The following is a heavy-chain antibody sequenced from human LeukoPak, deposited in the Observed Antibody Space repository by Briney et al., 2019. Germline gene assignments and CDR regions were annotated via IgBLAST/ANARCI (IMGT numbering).Heavy chain of an antibody. CDR2: INSDGSST. J-gene: IGHJ6*03. CDR3: ARIQKPPPTYTAMVGLGNWVYYYYMDV. D-gene: IGHD5-18*01. V-gene: IGHV3-74*01. CDR1: GFTFSSYW. Sequence: GGSLRLSCAASGFTFSSYWMHWVRQAPGKGLVWVSRINSDGSSTSYADSVKGRFTISRDNAKNTLYLQMNSLRAEDTAVYYCARIQKPPPTYTAMVGLGNWVYYYYMDVWGKGTTVTVSS.